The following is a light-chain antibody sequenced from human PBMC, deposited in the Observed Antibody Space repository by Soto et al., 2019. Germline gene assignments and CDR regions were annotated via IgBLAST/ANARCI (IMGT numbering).Light chain of an antibody. Sequence: DIQMTQSPSTLSGSVGDRVTITCRASQTMSSWLAWYQQKPGKAPKLLIYKASTLKSGVPSRFSCRGSGTEFTLTISGLQPDDFATYYCQHYNSYSEAFGQGTKVELK. CDR1: QTMSSW. CDR2: KAS. CDR3: QHYNSYSEA. V-gene: IGKV1-5*03. J-gene: IGKJ1*01.